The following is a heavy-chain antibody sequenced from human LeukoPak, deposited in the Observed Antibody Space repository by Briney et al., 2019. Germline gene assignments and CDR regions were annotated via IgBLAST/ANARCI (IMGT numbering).Heavy chain of an antibody. CDR1: GGSFSGYY. D-gene: IGHD3-3*01. CDR2: INHSGST. CDR3: ARGKIFGVAPLWPDAFDI. Sequence: SSETLSLTCAVYGGSFSGYYWSWIRQPSGKGLEWIGEINHSGSTNYNPSLKSRVTISVDTSKNQFSLKLSSVTAADTAVYYCARGKIFGVAPLWPDAFDIWGQGTMVTVSS. J-gene: IGHJ3*02. V-gene: IGHV4-34*01.